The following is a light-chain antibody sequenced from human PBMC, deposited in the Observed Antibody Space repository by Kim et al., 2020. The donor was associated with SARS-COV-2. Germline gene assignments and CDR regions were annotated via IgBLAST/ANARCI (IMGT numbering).Light chain of an antibody. J-gene: IGLJ1*01. Sequence: NFMLTQPHSVSESPGKTVTISCTRSSGSIANNYVQWYQQRPGSAPTIVIYEDNQRPTGVPDRFSGSIDSSSNSASLTISGLKTEDEADYYCQSYDSYNPYVFGTGTKVTVL. CDR3: QSYDSYNPYV. CDR2: EDN. CDR1: SGSIANNY. V-gene: IGLV6-57*04.